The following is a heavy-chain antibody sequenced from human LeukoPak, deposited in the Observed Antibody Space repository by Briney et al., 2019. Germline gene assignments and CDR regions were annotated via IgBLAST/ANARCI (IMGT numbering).Heavy chain of an antibody. D-gene: IGHD3-22*01. CDR1: GYSISSGYY. J-gene: IGHJ4*02. Sequence: SETLSLTCTVSGYSISSGYYWGWIRQPPGKGLEWIGSIYHSGRTFYNPSLKSRVTISVDTSKNQFSLKLSSVTAADTAVYYCARVYYDSSGYYDDSNYFDYWGQGTLVTVSS. V-gene: IGHV4-38-2*02. CDR3: ARVYYDSSGYYDDSNYFDY. CDR2: IYHSGRT.